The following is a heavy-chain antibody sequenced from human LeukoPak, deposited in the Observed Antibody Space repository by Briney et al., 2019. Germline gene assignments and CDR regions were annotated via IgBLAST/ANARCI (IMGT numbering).Heavy chain of an antibody. Sequence: SVKVSCKASGGTFSSYAISWVRQAPGQGLEWMGRIIPILGIANYAQKFQGRVTITADKSTSAAYMELSSLRSEDTAVYYCAREDYYDSSGYGDGWGQGTLVTVSS. CDR2: IIPILGIA. V-gene: IGHV1-69*04. J-gene: IGHJ4*02. CDR1: GGTFSSYA. CDR3: AREDYYDSSGYGDG. D-gene: IGHD3-22*01.